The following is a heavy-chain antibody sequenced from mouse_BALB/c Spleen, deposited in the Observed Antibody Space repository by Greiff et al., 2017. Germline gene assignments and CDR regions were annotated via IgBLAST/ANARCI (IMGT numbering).Heavy chain of an antibody. CDR2: INPSTGYT. D-gene: IGHD3-3*01. J-gene: IGHJ2*01. CDR3: ARGGDPYFDY. V-gene: IGHV1-7*01. CDR1: GYTFTSYW. Sequence: VQLQQSGAELAKPGASVKMSCKASGYTFTSYWMHWVKQRPGQGLEWIGYINPSTGYTEYNQKFKDKATLTADKSSSTAYMQLSSLTSEDSAVYYCARGGDPYFDYWGQGTTLTVSS.